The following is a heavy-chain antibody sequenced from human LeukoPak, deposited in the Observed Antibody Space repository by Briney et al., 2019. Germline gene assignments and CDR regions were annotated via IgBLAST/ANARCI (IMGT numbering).Heavy chain of an antibody. Sequence: AVKVSCKASGGTFSSYAISWVRQAPGQGLEWMGRIVPIFGTANYAQKFQGRVTITTDESTSTAYMELSSLRSEDTAVYYCAVGLTYGYEIGAFDIWGQGTMVTVSS. V-gene: IGHV1-69*05. CDR3: AVGLTYGYEIGAFDI. CDR1: GGTFSSYA. CDR2: IVPIFGTA. D-gene: IGHD5-12*01. J-gene: IGHJ3*02.